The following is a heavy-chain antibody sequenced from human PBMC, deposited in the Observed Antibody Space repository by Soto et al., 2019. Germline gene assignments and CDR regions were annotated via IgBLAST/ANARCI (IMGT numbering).Heavy chain of an antibody. V-gene: IGHV3-30*18. CDR2: ISSDGSEK. CDR3: AKGYEASPTVANAWYSNDGYSVVV. D-gene: IGHD2-21*02. CDR1: GFSFSKYG. J-gene: IGHJ6*02. Sequence: QVALVVSGVGVVRPGRSLRLSCGASGFSFSKYGLQWVRQAPGEGLEWLSLISSDGSEKCYAESVKGRFTIYRDNAKNTLYLQIHSMRGSAKAVYFGAKGYEASPTVANAWYSNDGYSVVVWRQVPTVTVSS.